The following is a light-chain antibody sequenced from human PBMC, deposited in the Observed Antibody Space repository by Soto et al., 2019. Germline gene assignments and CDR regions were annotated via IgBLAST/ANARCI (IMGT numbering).Light chain of an antibody. CDR1: NVGSRS. V-gene: IGLV3-21*01. Sequence: SYELTQPPSVSVAPGETARISCGGNNVGSRSVHWYQQKPGQAPFLVIYYDSDRPSGIPERFSGSNSGNTATLIISRVEAGDEAGYYCQVWEATGDQVVFCGGTKLAV. J-gene: IGLJ2*01. CDR2: YDS. CDR3: QVWEATGDQVV.